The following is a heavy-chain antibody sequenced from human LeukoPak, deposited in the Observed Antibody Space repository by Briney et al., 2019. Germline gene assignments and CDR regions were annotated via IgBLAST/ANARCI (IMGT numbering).Heavy chain of an antibody. CDR2: ISGHGDST. J-gene: IGHJ4*02. Sequence: GGSLRLSCAASGFTYHDYAMHWVRQVRGKGLEWVSLISGHGDSTYYADSVKGRFTISRDNSKDSLYLQMNSLKTEDTAFYYCAKDGYGNYDYGGQGTLVTVSS. V-gene: IGHV3-43*02. CDR3: AKDGYGNYDY. CDR1: GFTYHDYA. D-gene: IGHD4-11*01.